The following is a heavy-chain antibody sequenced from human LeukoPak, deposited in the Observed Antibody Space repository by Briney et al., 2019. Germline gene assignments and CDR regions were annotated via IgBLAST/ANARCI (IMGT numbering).Heavy chain of an antibody. CDR2: INPNSGGT. D-gene: IGHD2-2*01. V-gene: IGHV1-2*04. J-gene: IGHJ4*02. CDR3: ARDGGYCSSTSCSEYFDY. CDR1: GYTFTGYY. Sequence: ASVKVPCKASGYTFTGYYMHWVRQAPGQGLEWMGWINPNSGGTNYAQKFQGWVTMTRDTSISTAYMELSRLRSDDTAVYYCARDGGYCSSTSCSEYFDYWGQGTLVTVSS.